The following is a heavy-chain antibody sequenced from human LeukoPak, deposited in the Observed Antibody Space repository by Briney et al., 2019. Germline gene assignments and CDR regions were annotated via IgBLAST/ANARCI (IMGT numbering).Heavy chain of an antibody. CDR3: ARPKAYYFGSGSYYRDAFDI. CDR2: IYPGDSDT. CDR1: GYSFTSYW. Sequence: GESLKISCKGSGYSFTSYWIGWVRQMPGKGLEWMGIIYPGDSDTRYSPSFQGQVTISADKSINTGYLQWSSLKASDTAMYYCARPKAYYFGSGSYYRDAFDIWGQGTMVTVSS. V-gene: IGHV5-51*01. D-gene: IGHD3-10*01. J-gene: IGHJ3*02.